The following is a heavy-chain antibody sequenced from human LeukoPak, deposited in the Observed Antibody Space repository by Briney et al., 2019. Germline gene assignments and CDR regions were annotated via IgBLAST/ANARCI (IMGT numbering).Heavy chain of an antibody. CDR3: ARQEQLVLPQYGGGYFDY. CDR1: GGSISSGGYY. J-gene: IGHJ4*02. CDR2: IYYSGST. Sequence: SQTLSLTCTVSGGSISSGGYYWSWIRQHPGKGLEWIGYIYYSGSTYYNPSLKSRVTISVDTSKNQFSLKLSSVTAADTAVYYCARQEQLVLPQYGGGYFDYWGQGTLVTVSS. V-gene: IGHV4-31*03. D-gene: IGHD6-13*01.